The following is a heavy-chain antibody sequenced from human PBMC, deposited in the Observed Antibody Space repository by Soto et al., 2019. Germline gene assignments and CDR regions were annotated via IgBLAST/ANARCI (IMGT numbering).Heavy chain of an antibody. D-gene: IGHD6-13*01. CDR3: ARRRDSSSRHSYYYYGMDV. CDR2: VTPNSGNT. Sequence: QVQLVQSGAEVKKPGASVKVSCKASGYTFTSYDITWVRQATGQGLDWMGWVTPNSGNTGYAEKLQGTVTMTRNNSISTAYIAPSSLGTQHTIVYYCARRRDSSSRHSYYYYGMDVWGQGTTVTVSS. J-gene: IGHJ6*02. CDR1: GYTFTSYD. V-gene: IGHV1-8*01.